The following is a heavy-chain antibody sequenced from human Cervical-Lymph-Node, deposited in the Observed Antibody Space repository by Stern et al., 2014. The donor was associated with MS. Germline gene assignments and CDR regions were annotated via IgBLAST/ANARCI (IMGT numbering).Heavy chain of an antibody. V-gene: IGHV4-31*03. CDR3: ARVTEFLRFFYPDY. CDR2: ISYSGNT. CDR1: GGSVSSGSRY. J-gene: IGHJ4*02. Sequence: MQLVESGPGLVKPSQTLSLTCTVSGGSVSSGSRYWSWIRQHPGKGLEGVGDISYSGNTYYSPSLQSRLTISMDTSKNQFSLKLRSVTAADTAIYYCARVTEFLRFFYPDYWGQGTLVTVSS. D-gene: IGHD3-3*01.